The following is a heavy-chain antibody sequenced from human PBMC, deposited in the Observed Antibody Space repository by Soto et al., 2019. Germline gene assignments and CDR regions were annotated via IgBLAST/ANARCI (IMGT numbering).Heavy chain of an antibody. CDR1: GFTFSDAW. Sequence: PGGSLRLSCAASGFTFSDAWMTWVRQAPGKGLEWVGRIKSKVDGGTTQYAAPVKGRFTISRDDSKNTLYLQMNSLETEDTAVYYCSPDGDSAMVFVGYWGQGTLVTVSS. CDR3: SPDGDSAMVFVGY. CDR2: IKSKVDGGTT. D-gene: IGHD5-18*01. J-gene: IGHJ4*02. V-gene: IGHV3-15*01.